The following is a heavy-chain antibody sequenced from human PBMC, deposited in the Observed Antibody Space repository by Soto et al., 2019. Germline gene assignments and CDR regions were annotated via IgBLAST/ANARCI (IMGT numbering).Heavy chain of an antibody. D-gene: IGHD6-19*01. V-gene: IGHV2-5*02. CDR2: IYWDDDK. Sequence: QITLKESGPTLVKPTQTLTLTCTFSGFSLSTSGVGVGWIRQPPGKALEWLALIYWDDDKRYSPSLKSRLTITKDTSKIQVVLTMTNMDPVDTATYYCAHRLEIAVAGTLDYWGQGTLVTVSS. CDR1: GFSLSTSGVG. J-gene: IGHJ4*02. CDR3: AHRLEIAVAGTLDY.